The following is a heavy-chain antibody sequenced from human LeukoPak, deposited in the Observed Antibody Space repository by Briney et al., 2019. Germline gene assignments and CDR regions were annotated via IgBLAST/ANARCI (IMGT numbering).Heavy chain of an antibody. CDR1: GFSFSTYW. J-gene: IGHJ4*02. V-gene: IGHV3-7*01. CDR2: INQDGSEK. D-gene: IGHD2-2*01. Sequence: GGSLRLSCAASGFSFSTYWMTWVRQAPGKGLEWVANINQDGSEKHYVDSVKGRFTISRDNAKNSSYLQMNSLRAEDTAVYYCARDCSSTSCYVDVDYWGQGTLVAVSS. CDR3: ARDCSSTSCYVDVDY.